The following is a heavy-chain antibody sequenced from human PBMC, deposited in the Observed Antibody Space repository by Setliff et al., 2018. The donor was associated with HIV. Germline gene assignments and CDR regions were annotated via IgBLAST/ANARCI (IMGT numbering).Heavy chain of an antibody. J-gene: IGHJ4*02. V-gene: IGHV4-34*01. D-gene: IGHD2-8*01. CDR2: IYRSGST. CDR3: ARESPDGLDY. CDR1: GGSFSGYY. Sequence: LTCAVYGGSFSGYYWSWIRQPPGKGLEWIGEIYRSGSTNYNPSLKSRVTISLDTSKNQFSLKVNSVTAADTAMYFCARESPDGLDYWGQGTLVTVSS.